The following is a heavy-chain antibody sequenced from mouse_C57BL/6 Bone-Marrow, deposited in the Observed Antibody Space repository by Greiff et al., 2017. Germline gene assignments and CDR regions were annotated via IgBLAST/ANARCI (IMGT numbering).Heavy chain of an antibody. CDR2: INPNNGGT. CDR3: ARRYYYGSSWGRDD. D-gene: IGHD1-1*01. J-gene: IGHJ2*01. Sequence: VQLQQSGPELVKPGASVTISCKASGYTFTDYYMNWVKQSHGKSLEWIGDINPNNGGTSYNQQFNGQATLTVDKSSSTAYMELRSLTSEDSAVYDCARRYYYGSSWGRDDWGKGTTLTVSS. CDR1: GYTFTDYY. V-gene: IGHV1-26*01.